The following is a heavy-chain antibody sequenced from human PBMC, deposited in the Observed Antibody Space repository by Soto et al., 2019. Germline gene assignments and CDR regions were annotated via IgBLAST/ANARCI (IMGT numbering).Heavy chain of an antibody. V-gene: IGHV4-34*01. CDR3: ARGLVSSRVRGERETLKYYFDY. Sequence: SETLSLTCAVYGGSFSGYYWIWIRQPPGKGLEWIGEIKHSGSTNYNPSLKSRVTISVDTSTHQFSLKLSSVTAADTAVYYCARGLVSSRVRGERETLKYYFDYWCQGTLVTVSS. D-gene: IGHD3-10*01. CDR2: IKHSGST. CDR1: GGSFSGYY. J-gene: IGHJ4*02.